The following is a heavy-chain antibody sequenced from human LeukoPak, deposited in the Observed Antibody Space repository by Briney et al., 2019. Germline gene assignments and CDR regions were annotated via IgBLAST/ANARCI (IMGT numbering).Heavy chain of an antibody. D-gene: IGHD3-10*01. Sequence: ASVKVSCKASGYSFTDFAMHWVRQAPGQRLEWMGWINAGNGHTKYIQEFQGRFTITRDTSASTVYMELSSLRSDDTAVYYCARDLGSDLWFGELLAYWGQGTLVTVSS. V-gene: IGHV1-3*01. J-gene: IGHJ4*02. CDR3: ARDLGSDLWFGELLAY. CDR2: INAGNGHT. CDR1: GYSFTDFA.